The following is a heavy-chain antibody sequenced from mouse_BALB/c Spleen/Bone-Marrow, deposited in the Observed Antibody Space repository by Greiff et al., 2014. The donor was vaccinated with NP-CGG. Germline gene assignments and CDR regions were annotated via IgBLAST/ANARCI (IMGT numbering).Heavy chain of an antibody. J-gene: IGHJ3*01. Sequence: QVQLQQSGAELVKPGASVKLSCKASGYTFNSYYMYWVKQRPGQGLEWIGEINPSNGGINFNEKFKSKATLTVDKSSSTAYMQLSSLAAEDSAVYCCTREGAYWGQGTLVTVSA. V-gene: IGHV1S81*02. CDR3: TREGAY. CDR1: GYTFNSYY. CDR2: INPSNGGI.